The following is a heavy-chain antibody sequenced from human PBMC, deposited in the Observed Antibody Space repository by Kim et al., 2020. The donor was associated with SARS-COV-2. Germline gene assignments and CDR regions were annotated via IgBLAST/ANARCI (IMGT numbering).Heavy chain of an antibody. J-gene: IGHJ6*02. CDR2: IKSKTDGGTT. D-gene: IGHD6-13*01. Sequence: GGSLRLSCAASGFTFSNAWMSWVRQAPGKGLEWVGRIKSKTDGGTTDYAAPVKGRFTISRDDSKNTLYLQMNSLKTEDTAVYYCTTDLTSHRGSSSWYSGFDYYYYGMDVWGQGTTVTVSS. CDR1: GFTFSNAW. CDR3: TTDLTSHRGSSSWYSGFDYYYYGMDV. V-gene: IGHV3-15*01.